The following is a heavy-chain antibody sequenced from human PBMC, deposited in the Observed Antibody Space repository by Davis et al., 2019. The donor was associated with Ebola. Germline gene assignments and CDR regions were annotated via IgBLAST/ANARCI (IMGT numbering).Heavy chain of an antibody. CDR3: AIANRGAVADTGDY. Sequence: GESLKISCAASGFTFSSYAMNWVRQAPGKGLEWVSSISSSSYYIYYADSLKGRFTISRDNAKNSLYLQMNSLRAEDTAVYYCAIANRGAVADTGDYWGQGTLVTVSS. V-gene: IGHV3-21*03. CDR1: GFTFSSYA. CDR2: ISSSSYYI. J-gene: IGHJ4*02. D-gene: IGHD6-19*01.